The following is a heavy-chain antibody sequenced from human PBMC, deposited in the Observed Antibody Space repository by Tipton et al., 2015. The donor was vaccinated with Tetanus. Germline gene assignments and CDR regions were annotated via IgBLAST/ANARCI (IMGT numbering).Heavy chain of an antibody. V-gene: IGHV1-69*01. CDR1: GGTFSSYA. CDR3: ARDGVVVVAATSYWYFDL. D-gene: IGHD2-15*01. J-gene: IGHJ2*01. Sequence: QLVQSGAEVKKPGSSVKVSCKASGGTFSSYAISWVRQAPGQGLEWMGGIIPIFGTANYAQKFQGRVTITADESTSPAYMELSSLRSEDTAVYYCARDGVVVVAATSYWYFDLWGRGTLVTVSS. CDR2: IIPIFGTA.